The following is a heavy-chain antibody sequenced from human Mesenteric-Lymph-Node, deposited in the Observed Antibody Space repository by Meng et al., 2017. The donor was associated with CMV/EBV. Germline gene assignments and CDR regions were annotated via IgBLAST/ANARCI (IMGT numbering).Heavy chain of an antibody. CDR3: AKASPYGGTTYFDY. D-gene: IGHD2-15*01. J-gene: IGHJ4*02. Sequence: GESLKISCAASGFTFRNSAMSWVRQAPGKGLEWVSAISGSGGSTYYADSVKGRFTISRDNSKNTLYLQMNSLRAEDTAVYYCAKASPYGGTTYFDYWGQGTLVTVSS. V-gene: IGHV3-23*01. CDR2: ISGSGGST. CDR1: GFTFRNSA.